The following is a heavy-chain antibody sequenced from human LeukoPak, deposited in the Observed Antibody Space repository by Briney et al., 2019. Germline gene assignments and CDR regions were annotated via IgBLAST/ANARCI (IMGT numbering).Heavy chain of an antibody. CDR3: ARGLAVAGLYYYYYYMDV. CDR1: GYTFTSYA. Sequence: ASVKVSCKASGYTFTSYAMNWVRQAPGQGLEWMGGIIPIFGTANYAQKFQGRVTITADKSTSTAYMELSSLRSEDTAVYYCARGLAVAGLYYYYYYMDVWGKGTTVTVSS. V-gene: IGHV1-69*06. CDR2: IIPIFGTA. D-gene: IGHD6-19*01. J-gene: IGHJ6*03.